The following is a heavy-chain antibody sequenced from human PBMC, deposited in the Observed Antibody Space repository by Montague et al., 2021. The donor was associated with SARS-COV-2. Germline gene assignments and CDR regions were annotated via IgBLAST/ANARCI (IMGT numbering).Heavy chain of an antibody. CDR2: IFPSGST. Sequence: SETLSLTCTVSGGSITNYYWNWIRQPPGKGLEWIGYIFPSGSTKYNPSLKSRVTMSVDTSKNQFYLNLFSVTTADTALYYCARLAAERHCSVATCSPYWGQGALVTVSS. CDR3: ARLAAERHCSVATCSPY. J-gene: IGHJ4*02. D-gene: IGHD2-2*01. CDR1: GGSITNYY. V-gene: IGHV4-4*08.